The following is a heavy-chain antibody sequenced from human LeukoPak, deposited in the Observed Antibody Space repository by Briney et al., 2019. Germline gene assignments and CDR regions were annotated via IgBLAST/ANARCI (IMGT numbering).Heavy chain of an antibody. CDR2: INHSGST. D-gene: IGHD6-19*01. Sequence: PSETLSLTCGVYGGSFSDYYWSRIRQPPGKGLEWIGEINHSGSTNYNPSLKSRVTISVDTSKNQFSLKLTSVTAADTAVYYCARGDTIAVDYWGQGTLVTVSS. CDR1: GGSFSDYY. V-gene: IGHV4-34*01. J-gene: IGHJ4*02. CDR3: ARGDTIAVDY.